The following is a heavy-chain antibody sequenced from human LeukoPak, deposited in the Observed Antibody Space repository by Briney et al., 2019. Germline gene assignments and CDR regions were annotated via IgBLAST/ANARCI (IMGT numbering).Heavy chain of an antibody. CDR1: GGSISSGGYY. D-gene: IGHD3-16*01. Sequence: SETLSLTCTVSGGSISSGGYYWSWIRQPPGKGLEWIGYIYYSGSTYYNPSLKSRVTISVDTSKNQFSLKLSSVTAADTAVYYCAGAMIRRGIDYWGQGTLVTVSS. CDR2: IYYSGST. J-gene: IGHJ4*02. CDR3: AGAMIRRGIDY. V-gene: IGHV4-31*03.